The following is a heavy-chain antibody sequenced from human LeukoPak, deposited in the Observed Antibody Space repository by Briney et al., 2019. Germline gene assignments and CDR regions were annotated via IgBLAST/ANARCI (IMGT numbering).Heavy chain of an antibody. CDR3: ACSGFDAFDI. J-gene: IGHJ3*02. Sequence: GGSLRLSCAASGFTFSSYAMHWVRQAPGKGLEWVAVISYDGSNKYYADSVKGRFTISRDNSKNTLYLQMNSLRAEDTAVYYCACSGFDAFDIWGQGTMVTVSS. D-gene: IGHD2-15*01. CDR2: ISYDGSNK. CDR1: GFTFSSYA. V-gene: IGHV3-30-3*01.